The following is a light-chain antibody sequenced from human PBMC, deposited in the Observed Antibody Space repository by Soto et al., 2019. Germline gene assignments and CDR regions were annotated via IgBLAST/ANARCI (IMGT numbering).Light chain of an antibody. J-gene: IGKJ4*01. CDR1: QSLLHSTGYNY. V-gene: IGKV2-28*01. CDR3: MQSLQTPT. CDR2: LGS. Sequence: DLVMTQTPLSLPVTPGEPASISCRSSQSLLHSTGYNYLDWYLQKPGQSPQRLIYLGSSRASGVPDRVSGSGSGTYFTVEISRVEAEDVGVYYCMQSLQTPTFGGGTKVEIK.